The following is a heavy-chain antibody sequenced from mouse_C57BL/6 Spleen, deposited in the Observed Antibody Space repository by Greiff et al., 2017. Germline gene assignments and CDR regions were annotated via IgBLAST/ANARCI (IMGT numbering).Heavy chain of an antibody. V-gene: IGHV1-22*01. Sequence: EVKLMESGPELVKPGASVKMSCKASGYTFTDYNMHWVKQSHGKSLEWIGYINPNNGGTSYNQKFKGKATLTVNKSSSTAYMELRSLTSEDSAVYYCARSTMVTSFDYWGQGTTLTVSS. D-gene: IGHD2-2*01. CDR2: INPNNGGT. CDR1: GYTFTDYN. J-gene: IGHJ2*01. CDR3: ARSTMVTSFDY.